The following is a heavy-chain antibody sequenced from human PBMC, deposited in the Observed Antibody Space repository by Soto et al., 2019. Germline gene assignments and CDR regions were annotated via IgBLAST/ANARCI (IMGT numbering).Heavy chain of an antibody. CDR1: GRSMSSTY. CDR2: VFYCGN. D-gene: IGHD3-16*01. CDR3: ASYRGALYFES. V-gene: IGHV4-59*01. J-gene: IGHJ4*02. Sequence: RSETLSLTCSVPGRSMSSTYWSWIRQSPDEGLEWLVYVFYCGNDYNPSLGGRVSMSVETSKSQFSLKLTSVTVADTAVYYCASYRGALYFESWGPGILVTVSS.